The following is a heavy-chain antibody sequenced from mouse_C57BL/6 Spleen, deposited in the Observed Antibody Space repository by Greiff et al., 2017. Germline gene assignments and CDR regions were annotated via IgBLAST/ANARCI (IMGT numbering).Heavy chain of an antibody. CDR3: ARYLRSYWYFDV. V-gene: IGHV2-9-1*01. J-gene: IGHJ1*03. Sequence: QVQLKESGPGLVAPSQSLSITCTVSGFSLTSYAISWVRQPPGQGLEWLGVLWTGGGTNYNSALKSRLSISKDNSKSQVFLKMNSLQTDDTARYYCARYLRSYWYFDVWGTGTTVTVSS. CDR2: LWTGGGT. CDR1: GFSLTSYA.